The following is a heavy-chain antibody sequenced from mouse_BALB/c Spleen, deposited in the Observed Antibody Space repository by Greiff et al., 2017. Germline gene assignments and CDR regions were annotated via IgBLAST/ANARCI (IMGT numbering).Heavy chain of an antibody. D-gene: IGHD1-2*01. CDR2: IYPGDGDT. CDR3: AREKITTAH. CDR1: GYAFSSSW. V-gene: IGHV1-82*01. J-gene: IGHJ4*01. Sequence: VKLQESGPELVKPGASVKISCKASGYAFSSSWMNWVKQRPGQGLEWIGRIYPGDGDTNYNGKFKGKATLTADKSSSTAYMQLSSLTSVDSAVYFCAREKITTAHWGQGTSVTVSS.